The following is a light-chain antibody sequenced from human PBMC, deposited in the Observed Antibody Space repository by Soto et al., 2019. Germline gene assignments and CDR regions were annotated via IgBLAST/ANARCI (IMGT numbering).Light chain of an antibody. J-gene: IGLJ2*01. CDR1: SSNVGTNT. V-gene: IGLV1-44*01. CDR2: SNN. Sequence: QAVVPQPPSASGTPGQRVTISCSGTSSNVGTNTVNWYQQFPGTAPKLLIYSNNQRPSGVPDRFSGSKSGTSASLAISGLQSEDEADYYCAAWEDSLNGPVVFGGGTKLTVL. CDR3: AAWEDSLNGPVV.